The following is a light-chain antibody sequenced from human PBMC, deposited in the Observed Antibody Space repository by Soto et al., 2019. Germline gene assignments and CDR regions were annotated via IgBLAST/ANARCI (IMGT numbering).Light chain of an antibody. Sequence: QSVLTQPPSSSGTPGQRVTISWSGSSSHIGSNTVNGYQQLPGTAPKLLIYSNNQRPSGVPDRFSGSKSGTSASLAISGLQSEDEADYYCAAWDDSLNGWVFGGGTKLTVL. CDR2: SNN. CDR1: SSHIGSNT. J-gene: IGLJ3*02. CDR3: AAWDDSLNGWV. V-gene: IGLV1-44*01.